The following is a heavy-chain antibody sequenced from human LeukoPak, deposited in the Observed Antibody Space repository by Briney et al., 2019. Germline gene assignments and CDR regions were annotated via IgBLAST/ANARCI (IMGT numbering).Heavy chain of an antibody. CDR2: IKQDGSEK. V-gene: IGHV3-7*01. CDR1: GFTFSTYW. D-gene: IGHD3-10*01. J-gene: IGHJ4*02. CDR3: ARDYYGSGRGAYYFDY. Sequence: GGSLRLSCAASGFTFSTYWMSWVRQAPGKGLEWVANIKQDGSEKYYVDSVKGRFTISRDNAKNSLYLQMNSLRAEDTAVYYCARDYYGSGRGAYYFDYWGQGTLVTVSS.